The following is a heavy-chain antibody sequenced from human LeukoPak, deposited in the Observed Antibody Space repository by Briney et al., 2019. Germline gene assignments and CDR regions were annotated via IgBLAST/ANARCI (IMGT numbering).Heavy chain of an antibody. J-gene: IGHJ6*03. Sequence: GRSLRLSCAASGFTFDDYAMHWVRQAPGKGLEWVSGISWNSGSIGYADSVKGRFTISRDNAKNSLYLQMNSLRAEDMALYYCAKSSYGDYPSYMDVWGKGTTVTVSS. CDR1: GFTFDDYA. CDR2: ISWNSGSI. D-gene: IGHD4-17*01. V-gene: IGHV3-9*03. CDR3: AKSSYGDYPSYMDV.